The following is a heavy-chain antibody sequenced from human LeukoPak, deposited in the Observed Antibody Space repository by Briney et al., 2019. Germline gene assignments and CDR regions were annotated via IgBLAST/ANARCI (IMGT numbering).Heavy chain of an antibody. CDR1: GCTFSSDW. CDR2: IKQDGSEK. J-gene: IGHJ4*02. V-gene: IGHV3-7*01. CDR3: ARRYFDS. D-gene: IGHD2-15*01. Sequence: GGSLRLSCAASGCTFSSDWMHWVRQPPGKGLEWVANIKQDGSEKYYVDSVKGRFTISRDNAKNSLYLQMNSLRAEDTAVYYCARRYFDSWGQGTLVTVSS.